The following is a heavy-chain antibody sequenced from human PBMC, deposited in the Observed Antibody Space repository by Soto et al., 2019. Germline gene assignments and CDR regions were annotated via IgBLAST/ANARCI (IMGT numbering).Heavy chain of an antibody. CDR1: GYTFTIYY. J-gene: IGHJ6*03. D-gene: IGHD6-13*01. Sequence: GASVKVSCKASGYTFTIYYMHWVRQAPGQGLEWMGIINPSGGSTSYAQKFQGRVTMTRDTSTSTVYMELSSLRSEDTAVYYCARAGAAKLYYYYYYMDVWGKGTTVTVSS. CDR3: ARAGAAKLYYYYYYMDV. V-gene: IGHV1-46*03. CDR2: INPSGGST.